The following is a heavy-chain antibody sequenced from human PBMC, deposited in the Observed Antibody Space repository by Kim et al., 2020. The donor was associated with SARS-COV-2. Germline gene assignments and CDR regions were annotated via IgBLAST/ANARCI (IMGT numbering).Heavy chain of an antibody. Sequence: ESGKGRFTISRDKYKNTLYLQMNSLRAEDTAVYYCARGATHYYYGMDVWGQGTTVTVSS. CDR3: ARGATHYYYGMDV. D-gene: IGHD1-26*01. J-gene: IGHJ6*02. V-gene: IGHV3-30*01.